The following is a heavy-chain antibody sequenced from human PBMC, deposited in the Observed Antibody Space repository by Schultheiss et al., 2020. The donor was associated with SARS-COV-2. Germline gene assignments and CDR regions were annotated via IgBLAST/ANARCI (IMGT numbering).Heavy chain of an antibody. CDR1: GFTFSSYG. D-gene: IGHD1-20*01. J-gene: IGHJ4*01. CDR3: AKNLRNGIPVYDY. CDR2: IWYDGSNK. V-gene: IGHV3-33*06. Sequence: GGSLRLSCAASGFTFSSYGMHWVRQAPGKGLEWVAVIWYDGSNKYYADSVKGRFTISRDNSKNTLYLQMNSLRAEDTAVYYCAKNLRNGIPVYDYWGRGTLVTVSS.